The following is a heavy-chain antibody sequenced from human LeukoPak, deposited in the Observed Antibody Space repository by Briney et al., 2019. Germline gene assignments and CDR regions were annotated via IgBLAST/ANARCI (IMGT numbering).Heavy chain of an antibody. V-gene: IGHV4-59*01. D-gene: IGHD1-26*01. J-gene: IGHJ4*02. CDR3: ARSGGY. CDR2: IYYSGST. CDR1: GASISSYY. Sequence: SETLSLTCTVSGASISSYYWSWIRQPPGKGLEWIGYIYYSGSTNYNPSLKSRVTISVDTSRNQFSLKLSSVTAADTAVYYCARSGGYWGQGTLVTVSS.